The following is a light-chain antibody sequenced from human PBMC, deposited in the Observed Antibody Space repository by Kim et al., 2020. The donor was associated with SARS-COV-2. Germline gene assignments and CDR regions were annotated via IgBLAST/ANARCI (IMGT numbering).Light chain of an antibody. Sequence: PGGTVTLTCASSTGAVTSPSYPTWFQQRPAQAPRSLIYGTSNKHSWTPARFSGSLLGGKAALTLSGVQPEDEAEYYCLLYYGGAYVFGTGTKVTVL. J-gene: IGLJ1*01. V-gene: IGLV7-43*01. CDR1: TGAVTSPSY. CDR3: LLYYGGAYV. CDR2: GTS.